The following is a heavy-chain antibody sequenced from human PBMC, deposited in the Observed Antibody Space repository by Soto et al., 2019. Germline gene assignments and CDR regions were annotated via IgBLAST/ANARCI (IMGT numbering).Heavy chain of an antibody. CDR3: ARIVCGGDCYTNWFDP. J-gene: IGHJ5*02. Sequence: QVTLKESGPVLVKPTETLTLTCTVSGFSLSNARMGVSWIRQPPGKALEWLAHLFSNDEKSYSTSLKSRLTSSKDTSKSPVVLTMTNMDPVDTATYYCARIVCGGDCYTNWFDPWGQGTLVTVSS. D-gene: IGHD2-21*02. V-gene: IGHV2-26*01. CDR2: LFSNDEK. CDR1: GFSLSNARMG.